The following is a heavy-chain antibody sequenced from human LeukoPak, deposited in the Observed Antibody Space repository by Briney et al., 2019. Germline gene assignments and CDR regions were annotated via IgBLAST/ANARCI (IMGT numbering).Heavy chain of an antibody. CDR3: ARHHYLQSKWHDAFDI. Sequence: SETLSLTCTVSGGSISSYYWSWIRRPPGKGLEWIGYIYYSGSTNYNPSLKSRVTISVDTSKNQFSLKLSSVTAADTAVYYCARHHYLQSKWHDAFDIWGQGTMVTVSS. CDR1: GGSISSYY. D-gene: IGHD5-24*01. J-gene: IGHJ3*02. CDR2: IYYSGST. V-gene: IGHV4-59*08.